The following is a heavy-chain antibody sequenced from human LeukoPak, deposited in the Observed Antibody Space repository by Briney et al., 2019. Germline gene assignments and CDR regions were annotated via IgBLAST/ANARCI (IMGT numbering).Heavy chain of an antibody. V-gene: IGHV4-34*01. Sequence: SETLSLTCAVYGGSFSGYYWSWLRQPPGKGLEWIGEINHSGSTNYNPSLKSRVTISVDTSKNQFSLKLSSVTAADTAVYYCARVGIAAAGEGFDPWGQGTLVTVSS. CDR2: INHSGST. J-gene: IGHJ5*02. D-gene: IGHD6-13*01. CDR3: ARVGIAAAGEGFDP. CDR1: GGSFSGYY.